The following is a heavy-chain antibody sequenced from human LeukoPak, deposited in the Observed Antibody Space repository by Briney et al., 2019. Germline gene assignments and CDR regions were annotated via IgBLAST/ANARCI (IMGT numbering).Heavy chain of an antibody. J-gene: IGHJ4*02. CDR1: GFTFSNCW. Sequence: QPGGSLRLSSAASGFTFSNCWMSWVRQAPGKGLEWVANIKQDGSEKYYVDSVKGRFTISRDDAKNSLYLQMNSLRAEDTAVYYCARVWPLQGNDCWGQGTLVTVSS. D-gene: IGHD4-11*01. V-gene: IGHV3-7*01. CDR3: ARVWPLQGNDC. CDR2: IKQDGSEK.